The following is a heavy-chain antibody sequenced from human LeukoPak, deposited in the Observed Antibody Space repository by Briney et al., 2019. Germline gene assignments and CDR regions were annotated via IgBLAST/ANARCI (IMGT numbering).Heavy chain of an antibody. J-gene: IGHJ4*02. CDR2: IKQDGSEK. CDR1: GFTFSSYW. CDR3: ARGPRYDFWSGYYRYYFDY. Sequence: GGSLRLSCAASGFTFSSYWMSWVRQAPGKGLEWVANIKQDGSEKYYVDSVKGRFTIPRDNAKNSLYLQMNSLRAEDTAVYYCARGPRYDFWSGYYRYYFDYWGQGTLVTVSS. V-gene: IGHV3-7*01. D-gene: IGHD3-3*01.